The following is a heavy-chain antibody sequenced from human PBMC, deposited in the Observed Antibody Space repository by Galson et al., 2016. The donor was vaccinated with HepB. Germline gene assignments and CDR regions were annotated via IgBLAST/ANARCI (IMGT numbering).Heavy chain of an antibody. J-gene: IGHJ4*02. Sequence: SLRLSCAASGFTFTNYWMSWVRQAPGKGLEWVAKIKQDGSETYYLDPLKGRFTISRDNAKSSLYLQMNSLRADDTAVYYCAREMRFWSAYRDYWGQGTVVTVSS. CDR1: GFTFTNYW. CDR2: IKQDGSET. V-gene: IGHV3-7*01. D-gene: IGHD3-3*01. CDR3: AREMRFWSAYRDY.